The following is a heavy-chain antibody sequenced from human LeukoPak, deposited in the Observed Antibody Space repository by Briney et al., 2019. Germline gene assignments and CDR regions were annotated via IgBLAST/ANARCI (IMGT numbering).Heavy chain of an antibody. CDR3: ARDQGEYSGYDNGYYYGMDV. Sequence: SVKVSCKASGGTFSSYAISWVRQAPGQGLEWMGGIIPIFGTANYAQKFQGRVTITADESTSTAYMELSSLRSEDTAVYYCARDQGEYSGYDNGYYYGMDVWGQGTTVTASS. CDR2: IIPIFGTA. D-gene: IGHD5-12*01. J-gene: IGHJ6*02. CDR1: GGTFSSYA. V-gene: IGHV1-69*13.